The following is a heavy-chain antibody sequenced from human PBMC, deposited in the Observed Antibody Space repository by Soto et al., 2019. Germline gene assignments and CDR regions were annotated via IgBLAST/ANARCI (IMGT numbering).Heavy chain of an antibody. D-gene: IGHD2-2*02. J-gene: IGHJ5*02. CDR3: AKDLVVPAAIEAWFDP. CDR1: GFTFSSYA. CDR2: ISGSGGST. V-gene: IGHV3-23*01. Sequence: GGSLRLSCAASGFTFSSYAMSWVRQAPGKGLEWVSAISGSGGSTYYADSVKGRFTISRDNSKNTLYLQMNSLRAEDTAVYYCAKDLVVPAAIEAWFDPWGQGTLVTVSS.